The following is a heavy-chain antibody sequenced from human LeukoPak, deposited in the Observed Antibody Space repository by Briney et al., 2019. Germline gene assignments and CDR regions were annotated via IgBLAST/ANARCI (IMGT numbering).Heavy chain of an antibody. D-gene: IGHD3-22*01. CDR3: VYSSDYYYYFDC. CDR1: GFTFSSYA. J-gene: IGHJ4*02. Sequence: QPGGSLRLSCAASGFTFSSYAMSWVRQAPGKGLEWVSAISGSGGSTYYADSVKGRFTISRDNSKNTLYLQMNSLRAEDTAVYYCVYSSDYYYYFDCWGQGTLVTVSS. CDR2: ISGSGGST. V-gene: IGHV3-23*01.